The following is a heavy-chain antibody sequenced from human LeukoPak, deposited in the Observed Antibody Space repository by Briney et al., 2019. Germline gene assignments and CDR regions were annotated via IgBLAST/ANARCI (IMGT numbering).Heavy chain of an antibody. Sequence: GASVKVSCKASGYPFTSYGISWVRQAPGQGLEWMGWISAYNGNTNYAQKLQGRVTMTTDTSTSTAYMELRSLRSDDTAVYYCARIAYYDFWSGSHAHFDYWGQGTLVTVSS. CDR1: GYPFTSYG. CDR3: ARIAYYDFWSGSHAHFDY. V-gene: IGHV1-18*01. D-gene: IGHD3-3*01. J-gene: IGHJ4*02. CDR2: ISAYNGNT.